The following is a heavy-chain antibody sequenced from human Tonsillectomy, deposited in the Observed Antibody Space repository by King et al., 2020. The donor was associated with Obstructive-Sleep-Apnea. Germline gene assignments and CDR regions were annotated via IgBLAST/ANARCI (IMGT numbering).Heavy chain of an antibody. CDR3: ASQGWFGELGAFDI. V-gene: IGHV4-39*07. Sequence: QLQESGPGLVKPSETLSLTCTVSGGSISSSSYYWGWIRQPPGKGLEWIGSIYYIGSTYYNPSLKSRVPISVDTPKNQFSLKLSSVTAADTAVYYCASQGWFGELGAFDIWGQGTMVTVSS. J-gene: IGHJ3*02. CDR2: IYYIGST. CDR1: GGSISSSSYY. D-gene: IGHD3-10*01.